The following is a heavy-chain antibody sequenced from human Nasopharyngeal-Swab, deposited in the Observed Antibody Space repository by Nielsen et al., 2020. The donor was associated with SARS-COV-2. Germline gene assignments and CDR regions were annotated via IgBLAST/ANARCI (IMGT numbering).Heavy chain of an antibody. CDR2: INVDGSTT. CDR3: ATAGNYRFDF. CDR1: GFTISGYW. J-gene: IGHJ4*02. Sequence: GVLKISCAPSGFTISGYWMHWVRQTPEKGLVWVSRINVDGSTTNYADSVKGRFTISRDNARNTLSLQMNSLRIEDTAVYYCATAGNYRFDFWGQGTQVTVSS. D-gene: IGHD3-16*02. V-gene: IGHV3-74*01.